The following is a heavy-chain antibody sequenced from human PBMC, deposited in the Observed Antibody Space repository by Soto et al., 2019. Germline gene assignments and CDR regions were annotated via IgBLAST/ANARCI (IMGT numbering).Heavy chain of an antibody. D-gene: IGHD1-26*01. Sequence: GSLRLSCAASGFTFSSYAMSWVRQAPGKGLEWVSSISGSGGSTYYADSVKGRFTISRDNSKNTLYLQMNSLRAEDTAVYYCAKRAWGYFYFDYWGQGTLVTVSS. J-gene: IGHJ4*02. V-gene: IGHV3-23*01. CDR3: AKRAWGYFYFDY. CDR2: ISGSGGST. CDR1: GFTFSSYA.